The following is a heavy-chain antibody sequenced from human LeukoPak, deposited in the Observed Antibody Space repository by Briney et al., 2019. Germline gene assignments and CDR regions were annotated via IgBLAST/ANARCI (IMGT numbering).Heavy chain of an antibody. Sequence: GASVKVSCKASGYTFTSYGISWVRQAPGQGLEWMGWISAYNGNTNYAQKLQGRVTMTTDTSTSTAYMELRSLRSDDTAVYYCARNLKNTYGGLAHDYWGQGTRVTVSS. D-gene: IGHD5-18*01. CDR3: ARNLKNTYGGLAHDY. CDR2: ISAYNGNT. CDR1: GYTFTSYG. J-gene: IGHJ4*02. V-gene: IGHV1-18*01.